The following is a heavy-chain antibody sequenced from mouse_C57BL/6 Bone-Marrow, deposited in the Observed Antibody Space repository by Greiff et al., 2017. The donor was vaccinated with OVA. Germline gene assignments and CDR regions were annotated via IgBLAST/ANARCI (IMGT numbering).Heavy chain of an antibody. CDR3: AGETYYGSSHWYFDV. Sequence: QVQLQQPGAELVMPGASVKLSCKASGYTFTSYWMHWVKQRPGQGLEWIGEIDPSDSYTNYNQKFKGKSTLTVDKSSSTAYMQLSSLTSEDSAVYYCAGETYYGSSHWYFDVWGTGTTVTVSS. V-gene: IGHV1-69*01. CDR1: GYTFTSYW. J-gene: IGHJ1*03. CDR2: IDPSDSYT. D-gene: IGHD1-1*01.